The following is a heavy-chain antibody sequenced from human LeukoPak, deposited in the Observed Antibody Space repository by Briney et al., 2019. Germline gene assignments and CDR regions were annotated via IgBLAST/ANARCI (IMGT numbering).Heavy chain of an antibody. CDR1: GFTFSIYW. Sequence: GGSLRLSCAASGFTFSIYWMSWVRQAPGKGLEWVANIKQDGSEKYYVDSVKGRFTVSRDNAKNSLYLQMNSLRVEDTAVYFCVRAGYGLGSYLPYGMDVWGQGTTVTVSS. J-gene: IGHJ6*02. CDR2: IKQDGSEK. D-gene: IGHD3-10*01. CDR3: VRAGYGLGSYLPYGMDV. V-gene: IGHV3-7*01.